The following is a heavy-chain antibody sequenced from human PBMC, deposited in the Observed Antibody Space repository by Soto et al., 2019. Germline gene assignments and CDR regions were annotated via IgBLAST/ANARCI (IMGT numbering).Heavy chain of an antibody. V-gene: IGHV3-48*01. Sequence: EVQLVESGGGLVQPGGSLRLSCAASGFTFSSYSMNWVRQAPGKGLEWVSYISSSSSTIYYADSLKGRFTISRDNAKNSLYLQMTSLRAEDTAVYYCAREEGLLNWFDPWGQGTLVTVSS. D-gene: IGHD1-26*01. J-gene: IGHJ5*02. CDR3: AREEGLLNWFDP. CDR1: GFTFSSYS. CDR2: ISSSSSTI.